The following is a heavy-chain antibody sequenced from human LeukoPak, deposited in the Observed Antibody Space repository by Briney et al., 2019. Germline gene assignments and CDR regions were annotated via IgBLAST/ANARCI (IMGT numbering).Heavy chain of an antibody. V-gene: IGHV4-39*01. CDR3: ARRRYYDGSGYLE. J-gene: IGHJ1*01. Sequence: KPSATRSLTCSVPGASVSRSDSSWAWIRQPTGKGLAWICTIDDRGRTYYSPSLKSPFTMSVDPSNHQFSLNLRSVTAADTAVYCCARRRYYDGSGYLEWGQGTLLSVSS. CDR2: IDDRGRT. D-gene: IGHD3-22*01. CDR1: GASVSRSDSS.